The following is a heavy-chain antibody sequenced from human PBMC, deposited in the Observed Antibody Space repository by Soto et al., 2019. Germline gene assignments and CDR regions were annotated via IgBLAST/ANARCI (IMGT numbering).Heavy chain of an antibody. J-gene: IGHJ4*02. CDR2: IYHSGST. Sequence: QVQLQESGPGLVKPSGTLSLTCAVSGGSISSSNWWSWVRQPPGKGLEWIGEIYHSGSTNYNPSLTSRGTTSVDKSKNQFSLKLSSVTAADTVMYDCARAAMGASSWPFDYWGQGTLVTVSS. V-gene: IGHV4-4*02. D-gene: IGHD6-13*01. CDR1: GGSISSSNW. CDR3: ARAAMGASSWPFDY.